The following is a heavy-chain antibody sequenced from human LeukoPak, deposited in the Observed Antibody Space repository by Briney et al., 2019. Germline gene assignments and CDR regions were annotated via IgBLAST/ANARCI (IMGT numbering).Heavy chain of an antibody. D-gene: IGHD6-13*01. CDR1: GGSFSGYY. J-gene: IGHJ6*03. Sequence: SETLSLTCAVYGGSFSGYYWSWIRQPPGKGLEWIGEINHSGSTNYNPSLKSRVTISVDTSKNQFPLKLSSVTAADTAVYYCARGAAGSSWLYYYYMDVWGKGTTVTVSS. CDR3: ARGAAGSSWLYYYYMDV. V-gene: IGHV4-34*01. CDR2: INHSGST.